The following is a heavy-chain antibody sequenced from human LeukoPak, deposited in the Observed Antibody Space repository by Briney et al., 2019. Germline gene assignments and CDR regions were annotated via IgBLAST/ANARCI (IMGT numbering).Heavy chain of an antibody. CDR1: GFTVSSNY. CDR2: IYSGGST. J-gene: IGHJ4*02. Sequence: GGSLRLSCAASGFTVSSNYMSWVRQAPGKGLEWVSVIYSGGSTYYADSVKGRFTISRDNSKNTLYLQMNSLRAEDTALYYCAKDGYDRSYYSSGPYYFDYWGQGTLVTVSS. D-gene: IGHD3-22*01. CDR3: AKDGYDRSYYSSGPYYFDY. V-gene: IGHV3-53*05.